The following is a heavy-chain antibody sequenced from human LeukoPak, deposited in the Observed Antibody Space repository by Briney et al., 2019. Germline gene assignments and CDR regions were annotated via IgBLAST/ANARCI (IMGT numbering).Heavy chain of an antibody. V-gene: IGHV3-30*18. Sequence: PGGSLRLSCAASGFTFSSYGMHWVRQAPGKGLEWVAVISYDGSNKYYADSVKGRFTLSRDDSRNTVYLQLNNLRVEDTAIYYCAKASWVSNVDAVLWGQGTLVTVSS. CDR1: GFTFSSYG. D-gene: IGHD3-16*01. CDR3: AKASWVSNVDAVL. CDR2: ISYDGSNK. J-gene: IGHJ4*02.